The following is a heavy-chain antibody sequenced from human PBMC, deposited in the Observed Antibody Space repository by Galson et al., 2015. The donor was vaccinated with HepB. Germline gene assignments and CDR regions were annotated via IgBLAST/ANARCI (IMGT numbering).Heavy chain of an antibody. CDR1: GYTFTAYH. CDR3: ARVGGGTGTYFDF. J-gene: IGHJ4*02. Sequence: SVKVSCKASGYTFTAYHLHWVRLAPGQGLEWLGWINPNTGATNYAQKFQGRVTMTSDTSITTISMELSSLRFDDTAVYYCARVGGGTGTYFDFLGQGTLVTVSS. CDR2: INPNTGAT. D-gene: IGHD1-7*01. V-gene: IGHV1-2*02.